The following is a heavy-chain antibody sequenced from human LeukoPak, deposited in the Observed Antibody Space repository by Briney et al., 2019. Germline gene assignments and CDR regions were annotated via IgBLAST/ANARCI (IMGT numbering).Heavy chain of an antibody. J-gene: IGHJ6*02. Sequence: ASVKVSCKASGYTFTSYGISWVRQAPGQGLEWMGWISAYKGNTNYAQKLQGRVTMTTGTSTSTAYMELRSLRSDDTAVYYCAREGVPGGHYYYGMDVWGQGTTVTVSS. CDR2: ISAYKGNT. CDR1: GYTFTSYG. CDR3: AREGVPGGHYYYGMDV. D-gene: IGHD3-10*01. V-gene: IGHV1-18*01.